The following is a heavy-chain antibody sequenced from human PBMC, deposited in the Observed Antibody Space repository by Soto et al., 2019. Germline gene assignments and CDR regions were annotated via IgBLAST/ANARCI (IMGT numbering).Heavy chain of an antibody. J-gene: IGHJ4*02. CDR1: GFTLSSYW. V-gene: IGHV3-7*01. CDR2: IKQDGSEK. Sequence: EVQLVDSGGGLVQHGGSLRLSCAASGFTLSSYWMSWVRQAPGKGLEWVANIKQDGSEKYYVDSVKGRFTISRDNAKNSLYLQMNSLRAEDTAVYCCATTPSIDYGDYFDYWGQGTLVTVSS. D-gene: IGHD4-17*01. CDR3: ATTPSIDYGDYFDY.